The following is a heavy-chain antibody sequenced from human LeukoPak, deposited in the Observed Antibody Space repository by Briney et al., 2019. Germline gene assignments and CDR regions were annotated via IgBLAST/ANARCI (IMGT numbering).Heavy chain of an antibody. CDR1: GGSISGYY. CDR3: ARDGWTNSLDY. Sequence: KPSETLSLTCTVSGGSISGYYWSWTRQPAGKGLEWIGRIYTSGSTNYNPSLKSRVTMSVDRSKKQFSLKLSSVTAADTAVYYCARDGWTNSLDYWGQGTLVTVSS. V-gene: IGHV4-4*07. CDR2: IYTSGST. J-gene: IGHJ4*02. D-gene: IGHD2-2*03.